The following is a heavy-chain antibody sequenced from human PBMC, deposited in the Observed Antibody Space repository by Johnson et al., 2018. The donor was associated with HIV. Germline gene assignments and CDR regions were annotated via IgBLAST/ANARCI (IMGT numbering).Heavy chain of an antibody. V-gene: IGHV3-7*01. Sequence: VQLVESGGGLVQPGGSLRLSCAVSGFTFSNHHMTWVRQAPGKGLEWVANINQDGSDKYYVDYVKGRFTISRDNAQNSLYLQMNSLRAEDTAVYYCARNGLIPAAKGVAFDIWGHGTTVTVSS. J-gene: IGHJ3*02. D-gene: IGHD2-2*01. CDR2: INQDGSDK. CDR3: ARNGLIPAAKGVAFDI. CDR1: GFTFSNHH.